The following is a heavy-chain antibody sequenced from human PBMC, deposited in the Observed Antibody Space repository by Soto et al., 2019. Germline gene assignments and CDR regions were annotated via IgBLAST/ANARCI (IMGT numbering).Heavy chain of an antibody. D-gene: IGHD2-21*02. Sequence: QVQLQESGPGLVKPSQTLSLTCTVSGGSISSGGYYWSWIRQHPGKGLEWIGYIYYSGSTYYNPSLKSQVTISVDTSKSNFSMKLISVTAADTAVYYCARSCGGDCYSGYYYGMDVWGQGTTVTVSS. CDR2: IYYSGST. V-gene: IGHV4-31*01. J-gene: IGHJ6*02. CDR1: GGSISSGGYY. CDR3: ARSCGGDCYSGYYYGMDV.